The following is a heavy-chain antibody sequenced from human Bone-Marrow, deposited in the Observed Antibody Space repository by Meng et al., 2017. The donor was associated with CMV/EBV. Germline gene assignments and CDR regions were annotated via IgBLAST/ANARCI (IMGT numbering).Heavy chain of an antibody. CDR2: IYYSGST. D-gene: IGHD2-2*01. J-gene: IGHJ3*02. V-gene: IGHV4-39*01. Sequence: SETLSLTCTVSGGPISSSSYYWGWIRQPPGKGLEWIGGIYYSGSTYYNPSLKSRVTISVDTSKNQFSLKLSSVTAADTAVYYCAGDIVVVPAAAGAFDIWGQGTMVTVSS. CDR3: AGDIVVVPAAAGAFDI. CDR1: GGPISSSSYY.